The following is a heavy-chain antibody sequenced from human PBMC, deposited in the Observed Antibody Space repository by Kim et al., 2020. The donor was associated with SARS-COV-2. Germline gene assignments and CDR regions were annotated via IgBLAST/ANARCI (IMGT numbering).Heavy chain of an antibody. CDR3: ARPFWSSSSYNWFDP. D-gene: IGHD6-6*01. V-gene: IGHV5-10-1*01. CDR2: IDPSDSYT. J-gene: IGHJ5*02. CDR1: GYSFTSYW. Sequence: GESLKISCKGSGYSFTSYWISWVRQMPGKGLEWMGRIDPSDSYTNYSPSFQGHVTISADKSISTAYLQWSSLKASDTAMYYCARPFWSSSSYNWFDPWGQGTLVTVSS.